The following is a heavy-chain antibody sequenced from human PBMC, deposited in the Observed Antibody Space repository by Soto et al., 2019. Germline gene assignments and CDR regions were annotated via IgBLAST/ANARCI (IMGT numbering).Heavy chain of an antibody. V-gene: IGHV1-18*01. CDR1: GYTLTSYG. Sequence: ASVKGSCKASGYTLTSYGISWVRQAPGQGLEWMGWISTYNGNTNYAQKLQGRVTMTTDTSTSTAYMELRSLRPDDTAVYYCAREVLGYCSGGSCPQDYYFDYWGQGTLVTVSS. J-gene: IGHJ4*02. CDR3: AREVLGYCSGGSCPQDYYFDY. D-gene: IGHD2-15*01. CDR2: ISTYNGNT.